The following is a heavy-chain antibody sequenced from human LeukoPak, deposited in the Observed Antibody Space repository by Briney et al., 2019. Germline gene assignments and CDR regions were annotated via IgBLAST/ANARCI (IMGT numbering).Heavy chain of an antibody. J-gene: IGHJ6*03. V-gene: IGHV4-59*01. D-gene: IGHD3-10*01. CDR3: ARVAPVMVRGVIIPDYYYYMDV. CDR2: IYYSGST. Sequence: SETLSLTCTVSGGSISSYYWSWIRQPPGKGLEWLGYIYYSGSTNYNPSLKSRVTISVDTSKNQFSLKLSSVTAADTAVYYCARVAPVMVRGVIIPDYYYYMDVWGKGTTVTVSS. CDR1: GGSISSYY.